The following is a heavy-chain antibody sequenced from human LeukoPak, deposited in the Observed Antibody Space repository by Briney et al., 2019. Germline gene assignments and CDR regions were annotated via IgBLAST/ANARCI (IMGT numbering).Heavy chain of an antibody. D-gene: IGHD1-26*01. CDR3: AKTMVGVTNWFDP. CDR1: GFTVSNNY. J-gene: IGHJ5*02. Sequence: GGSLRLSCAASGFTVSNNYISWVRQAPGKGLEWVSVIYSGGNTYYADSVKGRFTISSDNSKNTLYLQMNSLRAEDTAVYYCAKTMVGVTNWFDPWGQGTLVTVSS. V-gene: IGHV3-53*01. CDR2: IYSGGNT.